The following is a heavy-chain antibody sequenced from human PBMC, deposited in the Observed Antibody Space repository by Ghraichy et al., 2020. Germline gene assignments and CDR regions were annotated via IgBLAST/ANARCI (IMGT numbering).Heavy chain of an antibody. CDR3: AKDGGPIFGNWFDP. Sequence: SLNISCAASGFTFDDYAMHWVRQAPGKGLEWVSGISWNSGSIGYADSVKGRFTISRDNAKNSLYLQMNSLRAEDTALYYCAKDGGPIFGNWFDPWGQGTLVTVSS. CDR1: GFTFDDYA. CDR2: ISWNSGSI. D-gene: IGHD3-3*01. J-gene: IGHJ5*02. V-gene: IGHV3-9*01.